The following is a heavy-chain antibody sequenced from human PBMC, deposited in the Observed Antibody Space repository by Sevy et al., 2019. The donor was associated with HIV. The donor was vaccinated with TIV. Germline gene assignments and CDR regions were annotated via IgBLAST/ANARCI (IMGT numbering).Heavy chain of an antibody. CDR1: GFTFSSYS. CDR3: ARGLSSGRFLEGRIEPNYYYYGMDV. J-gene: IGHJ6*02. V-gene: IGHV3-21*01. D-gene: IGHD3-3*01. CDR2: ISSSSSYI. Sequence: GGSLRLSCAASGFTFSSYSMNWVRQAPGKGLEWVSSISSSSSYIYYADSVKGRFTISRDNAKNSLYLQMNSLRAEDTAVYYCARGLSSGRFLEGRIEPNYYYYGMDVWGQGTTVTVSS.